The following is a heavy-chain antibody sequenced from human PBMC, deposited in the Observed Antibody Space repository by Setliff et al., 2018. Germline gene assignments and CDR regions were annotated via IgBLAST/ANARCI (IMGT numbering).Heavy chain of an antibody. V-gene: IGHV3-15*01. CDR2: IKSKSEGEAR. Sequence: PGGSLRLSCAASGFTFNTYAMSWVRQPPGKGLEWVGRIKSKSEGEARDYAAPVKGRFTISRDDSKQIVYLQMNSLKIEDTAVYYCSTGPRDSRNYLNWIGHWGQGALVTVSS. J-gene: IGHJ5*02. CDR3: STGPRDSRNYLNWIGH. CDR1: GFTFNTYA. D-gene: IGHD3-22*01.